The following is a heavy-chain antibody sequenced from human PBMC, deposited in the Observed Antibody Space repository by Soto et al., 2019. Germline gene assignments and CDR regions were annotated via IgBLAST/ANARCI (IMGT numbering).Heavy chain of an antibody. V-gene: IGHV3-23*01. D-gene: IGHD1-7*01. CDR2: LSRSDGST. Sequence: PGGSLRLSCAASGFTFSSYAMSWVRQAPGKGLEWVSALSRSDGSTYYADSVKGRFTISRDNSKNTLYLQMNSLRTEDTAVYYCARTYNWNYDALDIWGQGTMVTVSS. J-gene: IGHJ3*02. CDR3: ARTYNWNYDALDI. CDR1: GFTFSSYA.